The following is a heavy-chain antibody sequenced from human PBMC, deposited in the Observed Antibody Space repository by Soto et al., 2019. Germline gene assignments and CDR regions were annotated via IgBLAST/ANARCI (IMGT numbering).Heavy chain of an antibody. CDR1: GGTFSSYA. V-gene: IGHV1-69*01. J-gene: IGHJ4*02. CDR3: ARRGYSGYDRIRLDY. Sequence: QVQLVQSGAEVKKPGSSVKVSCKASGGTFSSYAISWVRQAPGQGLEWRGGIIPIFVTANYAQKFQGRVTITADESTSTAYMELSSLRSEDTAVYYCARRGYSGYDRIRLDYWGQGTLVTVSS. CDR2: IIPIFVTA. D-gene: IGHD5-12*01.